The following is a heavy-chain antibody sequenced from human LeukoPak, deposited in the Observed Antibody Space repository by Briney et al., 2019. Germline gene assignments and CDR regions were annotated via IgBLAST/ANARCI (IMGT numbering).Heavy chain of an antibody. J-gene: IGHJ4*02. D-gene: IGHD4-23*01. CDR2: IYYSGST. Sequence: PSETLSLTCTVSGGSISSSSYYWGWIRQPPGKGLERIGSIYYSGSTYYNPSLKSRVTISVDTSKNQFSLKLSSVTAADTAVYYCARPSYGGDFDYWGQGTLVTVSS. CDR1: GGSISSSSYY. CDR3: ARPSYGGDFDY. V-gene: IGHV4-39*01.